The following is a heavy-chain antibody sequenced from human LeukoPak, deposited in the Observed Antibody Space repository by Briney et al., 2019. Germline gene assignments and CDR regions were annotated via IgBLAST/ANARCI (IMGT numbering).Heavy chain of an antibody. CDR1: GFTFSSYW. CDR2: IKQDGSEK. J-gene: IGHJ4*02. Sequence: GGSLRLSCAASGFTFSSYWMSWVRQAPGEGLEWVANIKQDGSEKYYVDSVKGRFTISRDNAKNSLYLQMNSLRAEDTAVYYCARDRVLLSTSPLDYWGQGTLVTVSS. CDR3: ARDRVLLSTSPLDY. D-gene: IGHD2/OR15-2a*01. V-gene: IGHV3-7*01.